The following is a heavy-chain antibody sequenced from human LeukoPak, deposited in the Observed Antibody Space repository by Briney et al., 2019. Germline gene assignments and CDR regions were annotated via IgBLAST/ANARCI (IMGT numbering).Heavy chain of an antibody. J-gene: IGHJ4*02. V-gene: IGHV3-23*01. Sequence: PGGSLRLSCAASGFTFSSYGMSWVRQAPGKGLEWVSAISGSGGGTYYADSVKGRFTISRDNSKNTLYLQMNSLRAEDTAVYYCAKDGWVIAVAGPDYWGQGTLVTVSS. CDR1: GFTFSSYG. D-gene: IGHD6-19*01. CDR3: AKDGWVIAVAGPDY. CDR2: ISGSGGGT.